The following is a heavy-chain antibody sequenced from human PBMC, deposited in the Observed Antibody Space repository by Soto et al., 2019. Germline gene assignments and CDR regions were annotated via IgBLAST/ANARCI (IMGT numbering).Heavy chain of an antibody. CDR3: AGGHRWSNIFHY. Sequence: SETLSLTCTVSGASVSSGGYYWSWIRQHPGMGLEWIGYMYYSGTTYYNPTLKSRVDISIDTSKKQFSLKLTSLTAAGTAVFYCAGGHRWSNIFHYWGQGNLVTVSS. CDR1: GASVSSGGYY. V-gene: IGHV4-31*03. D-gene: IGHD2-15*01. J-gene: IGHJ4*02. CDR2: MYYSGTT.